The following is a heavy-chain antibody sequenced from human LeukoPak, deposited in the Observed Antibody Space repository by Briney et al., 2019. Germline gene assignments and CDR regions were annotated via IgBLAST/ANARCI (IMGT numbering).Heavy chain of an antibody. J-gene: IGHJ4*02. CDR1: GGSVSSGSYF. Sequence: SETLSLTCTVSGGSVSSGSYFWSWIRQPPGKGLEWIGYFYYSAGTNYNPSLKSRVTISLDTSKNQFSLKLSSVTAADTAVYYCESKIRDSEVDYWGQGTLVTVSS. D-gene: IGHD3-10*01. V-gene: IGHV4-61*01. CDR3: ESKIRDSEVDY. CDR2: FYYSAGT.